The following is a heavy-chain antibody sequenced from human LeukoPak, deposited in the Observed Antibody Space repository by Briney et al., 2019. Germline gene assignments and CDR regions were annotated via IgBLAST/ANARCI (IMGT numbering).Heavy chain of an antibody. V-gene: IGHV4-30-4*08. CDR1: GGSISSGDYY. J-gene: IGHJ4*02. CDR2: IYYSGST. CDR3: ARAGVSSGRESFG. Sequence: SETLSLTCTVSGGSISSGDYYWSWIRQPPGKGLEWIGYIYYSGSTYYNPSLKSRVTISVDTSKNQFSLKLSSVTAADTAVYYCARAGVSSGRESFGWGQGTLVTVSS. D-gene: IGHD3-10*01.